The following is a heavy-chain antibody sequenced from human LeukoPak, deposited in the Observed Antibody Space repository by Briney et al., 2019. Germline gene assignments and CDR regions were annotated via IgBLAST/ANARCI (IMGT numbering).Heavy chain of an antibody. CDR3: ARVFYYGSGTFDL. CDR2: IYYSWSP. CDR1: GGSLSNYY. V-gene: IGHV4-59*01. Sequence: SETLSLTCTVSGGSLSNYYWSWIRQPPAKGLEWMGYIYYSWSPTYNPSLRSRVTISVDTSKNQFSLKLSSVTAADTAVYYCARVFYYGSGTFDLWGRGTLVTVSS. D-gene: IGHD3-10*01. J-gene: IGHJ2*01.